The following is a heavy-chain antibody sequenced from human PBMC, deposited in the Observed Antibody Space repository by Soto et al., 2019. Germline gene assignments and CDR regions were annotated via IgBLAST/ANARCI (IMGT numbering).Heavy chain of an antibody. Sequence: QVQLQESGPGLVKPSQTLSLTCTVSGGSINSGDYYWSWIRQHPGKGLQWIAYIYHTGITYRNPSLKSRITMSVDTAKNQFSLNLSSVTAADTAMYYCVRGPPKSGNWFDPWGQGTLVTVSS. D-gene: IGHD6-25*01. CDR2: IYHTGIT. J-gene: IGHJ5*02. CDR1: GGSINSGDYY. CDR3: VRGPPKSGNWFDP. V-gene: IGHV4-31*03.